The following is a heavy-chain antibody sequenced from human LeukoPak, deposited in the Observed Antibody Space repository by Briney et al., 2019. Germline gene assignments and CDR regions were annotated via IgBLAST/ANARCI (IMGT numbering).Heavy chain of an antibody. CDR1: GFTVSSNY. J-gene: IGHJ4*02. V-gene: IGHV3-66*01. Sequence: GGSLRLSCAASGFTVSSNYMSWVRQAPGKGLEWVSVIYSGGSTYYADSVKGRFTISRDNSKNTLYLQMNSLRADDTAVYYCARGYSSNWFPSFDYWGQGTLVTVSS. CDR2: IYSGGST. D-gene: IGHD6-13*01. CDR3: ARGYSSNWFPSFDY.